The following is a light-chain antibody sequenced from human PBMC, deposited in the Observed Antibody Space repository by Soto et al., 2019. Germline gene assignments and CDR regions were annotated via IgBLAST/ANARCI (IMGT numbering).Light chain of an antibody. CDR3: AAWDDSLNVPYV. J-gene: IGLJ1*01. V-gene: IGLV1-44*01. CDR2: SNN. Sequence: QSVLTQPPSASGTPGQRVTISCSGSSSNIGSNTVNWYQQLPGTAPKLLIYSNNQLPSGVPDRFSGSKSGTSASLAISGLQSEDEADYYCAAWDDSLNVPYVFGTGTKVTVL. CDR1: SSNIGSNT.